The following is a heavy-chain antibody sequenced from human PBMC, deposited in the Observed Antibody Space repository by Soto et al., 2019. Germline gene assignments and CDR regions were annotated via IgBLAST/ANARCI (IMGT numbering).Heavy chain of an antibody. CDR1: GFTFSSYA. CDR3: SRVPSSSGRAHFDY. J-gene: IGHJ4*02. V-gene: IGHV3-30-3*01. CDR2: ISYDGSNK. Sequence: QVQLVESGGGVVQPGRSLRLSCAASGFTFSSYAMHWVRQAPGKGLWWVAVISYDGSNKYDADSVKGRFTISRDNSTNTLYLQMNSLRAEDTAVYYCSRVPSSSGRAHFDYWGQGTMVTVSS. D-gene: IGHD2-15*01.